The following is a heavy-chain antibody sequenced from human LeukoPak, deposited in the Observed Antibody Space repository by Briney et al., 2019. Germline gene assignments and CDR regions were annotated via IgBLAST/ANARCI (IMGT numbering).Heavy chain of an antibody. CDR2: RSLNNVNK. V-gene: IGHV1-18*01. CDR3: ARDQSHLNGGYSEGEVFDC. CDR1: GHTFTSYG. J-gene: IGHJ4*02. D-gene: IGHD5-12*01. Sequence: ASVKVSCKASGHTFTSYGINWPRQAPGQGLEWMGRRSLNNVNKNYIEKLQGRVTMPTDTPTSTAHMALRSLRRDHAAVYYCARDQSHLNGGYSEGEVFDCWGQGTLVTVST.